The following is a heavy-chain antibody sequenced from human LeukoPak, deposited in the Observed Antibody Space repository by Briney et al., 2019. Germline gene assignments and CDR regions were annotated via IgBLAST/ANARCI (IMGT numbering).Heavy chain of an antibody. CDR2: INPNSGGT. D-gene: IGHD3-16*02. CDR3: ARDLVDYVWGSYLDDDAFDI. V-gene: IGHV1-2*02. CDR1: GYTFTGYY. Sequence: ASVKVSCKASGYTFTGYYMHWVRQAPGQGLEGMGWINPNSGGTNYAQKFQGRVTMTRDTSISTAYMELSRLRSDDTAVYYCARDLVDYVWGSYLDDDAFDIWGQGTMVTVSS. J-gene: IGHJ3*02.